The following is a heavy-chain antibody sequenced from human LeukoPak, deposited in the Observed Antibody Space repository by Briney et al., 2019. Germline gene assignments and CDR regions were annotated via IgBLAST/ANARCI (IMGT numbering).Heavy chain of an antibody. D-gene: IGHD3-10*01. J-gene: IGHJ4*02. CDR3: ASLSVLLWFGESVEFDY. Sequence: GGSLRLSCAASGFTFSDYYMSWVRQAPGKGLEWVANIKEDGSEKYYVDSVKGRFTISRDNSKNTLYLQMNSLRAEDTAVYYCASLSVLLWFGESVEFDYWGQGTLVTVSS. V-gene: IGHV3-7*01. CDR2: IKEDGSEK. CDR1: GFTFSDYY.